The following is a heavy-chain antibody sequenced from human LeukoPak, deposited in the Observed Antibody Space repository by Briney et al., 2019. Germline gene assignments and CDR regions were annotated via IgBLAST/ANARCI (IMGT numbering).Heavy chain of an antibody. CDR3: ARTYYYDSSVPDFGY. Sequence: GASLKISCQGSGSSFTSYWIGWVRQMPGKGLEWMGIIYPGGSDTRYSPSFQGQVTISADKSISTAYLQWSSLKASDTAMYYCARTYYYDSSVPDFGYWGQGTLVTVSS. D-gene: IGHD3-22*01. CDR1: GSSFTSYW. J-gene: IGHJ4*02. CDR2: IYPGGSDT. V-gene: IGHV5-51*01.